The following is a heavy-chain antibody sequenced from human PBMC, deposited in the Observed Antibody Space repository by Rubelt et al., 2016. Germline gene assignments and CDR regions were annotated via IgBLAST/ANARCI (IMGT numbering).Heavy chain of an antibody. J-gene: IGHJ1*01. CDR3: ASAVGYQNQGNFQH. D-gene: IGHD3-16*02. CDR2: FDPEDGET. Sequence: GLEWMGGFDPEDGETIYAQKFQGRVTITADESTSTAYMELSSLRSEDTAVYYCASAVGYQNQGNFQHWGQGTLSPSPQ. V-gene: IGHV1-24*01.